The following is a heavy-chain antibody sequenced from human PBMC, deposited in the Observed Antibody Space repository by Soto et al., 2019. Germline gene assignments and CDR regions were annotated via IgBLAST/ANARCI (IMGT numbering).Heavy chain of an antibody. J-gene: IGHJ3*01. D-gene: IGHD6-13*01. V-gene: IGHV4-4*02. CDR2: IYHSGST. Sequence: XESLSLPCAVSGGSISSSQWWSWVRQPPGKGLEWIGEIYHSGSTNYNPSLKSRVTISVDKSKNQFSLKLSSVTAADTAVYYCAREPAQQLAHDAFDFWGQGTMVTVSS. CDR1: GGSISSSQW. CDR3: AREPAQQLAHDAFDF.